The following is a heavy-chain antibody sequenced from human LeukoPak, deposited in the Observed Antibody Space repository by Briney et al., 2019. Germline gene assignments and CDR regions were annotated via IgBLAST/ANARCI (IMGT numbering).Heavy chain of an antibody. J-gene: IGHJ6*03. CDR2: TYYRSKWYN. Sequence: SQTLSLTCAISGDSVSSNSAAWNWIRQSPSRGLEWLGRTYYRSKWYNDYAVSVQSRITINPDTSKNQFSLQLNSVTPEDTAVYYCARARYCSGGTCYPPEYYYYYYMDVWGKGTTVTVSS. CDR1: GDSVSSNSAA. CDR3: ARARYCSGGTCYPPEYYYYYYMDV. V-gene: IGHV6-1*01. D-gene: IGHD2-15*01.